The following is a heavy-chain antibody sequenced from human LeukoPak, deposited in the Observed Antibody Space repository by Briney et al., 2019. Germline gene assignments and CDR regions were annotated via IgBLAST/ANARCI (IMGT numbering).Heavy chain of an antibody. V-gene: IGHV4-59*01. J-gene: IGHJ4*02. CDR2: IYYSGST. D-gene: IGHD3-22*01. Sequence: SETLSLTCTVSGGSISSYYWSWIRQPPGKGLEWIGYIYYSGSTNYNPSLKSRVTISVDTSKNQFSLKLSSVTAADTAIYYCARVTGYMIEDYFDYWGQGTLVTVSS. CDR3: ARVTGYMIEDYFDY. CDR1: GGSISSYY.